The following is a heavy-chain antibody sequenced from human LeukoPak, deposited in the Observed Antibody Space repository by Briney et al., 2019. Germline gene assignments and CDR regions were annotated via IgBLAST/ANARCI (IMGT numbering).Heavy chain of an antibody. Sequence: SETLSLTCTVSGGSISSYYWSWIRQPPGKGLEWIGEINHSGSTNYNPSLKSRVTISVDTSKNQFSLKLSSVTAADTAVYYCARVRGGYSWRSLGYWGQGTLVTVSS. CDR3: ARVRGGYSWRSLGY. CDR1: GGSISSYY. V-gene: IGHV4-34*01. J-gene: IGHJ4*02. CDR2: INHSGST. D-gene: IGHD3-16*01.